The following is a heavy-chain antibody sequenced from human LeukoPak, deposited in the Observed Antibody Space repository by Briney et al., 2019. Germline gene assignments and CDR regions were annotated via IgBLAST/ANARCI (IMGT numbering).Heavy chain of an antibody. CDR1: GFTFSSYW. J-gene: IGHJ4*02. V-gene: IGHV3-7*05. CDR2: IKQDGSEK. D-gene: IGHD2-15*01. CDR3: ARHCSGGSCYSDFLDY. Sequence: GGSLRLSCAASGFTFSSYWMSWVRQAPGKGLEWVANIKQDGSEKYYVDSVKGRFTISRDNAKNSLYLQMNSLRAEDTAVYYCARHCSGGSCYSDFLDYWGQGTLVTVSS.